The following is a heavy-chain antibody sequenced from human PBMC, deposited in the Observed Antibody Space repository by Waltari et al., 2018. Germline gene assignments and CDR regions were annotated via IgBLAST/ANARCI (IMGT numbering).Heavy chain of an antibody. CDR3: ARDYNSLVDY. V-gene: IGHV3-30*01. D-gene: IGHD1-1*01. CDR1: GFIFRDYA. J-gene: IGHJ4*02. Sequence: QVHLVGSGGGVVQPGQAVRLSCLGWGFIFRDYAMHWVRQTPGKGLHWVALISYDGVDKWYADSLKGRFTISRDNSKSTLYLQIDSLRSEDTAVYYCARDYNSLVDYWGQGILVTVSS. CDR2: ISYDGVDK.